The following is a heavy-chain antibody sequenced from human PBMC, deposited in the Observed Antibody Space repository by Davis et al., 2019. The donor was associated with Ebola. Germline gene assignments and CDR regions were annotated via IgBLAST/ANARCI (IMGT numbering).Heavy chain of an antibody. CDR1: GFTFSSYA. D-gene: IGHD3-9*01. Sequence: PGGSLRLSCAASGFTFSSYAMSWVRQAPGKGLEWVSAISGSGGSTYYADSVKGRFTISRDNSKNTLYLQMNSLRAEDTAVYYCAKPRYDILTGYYADFDYWGQGTLVTVSS. CDR3: AKPRYDILTGYYADFDY. CDR2: ISGSGGST. V-gene: IGHV3-23*01. J-gene: IGHJ4*02.